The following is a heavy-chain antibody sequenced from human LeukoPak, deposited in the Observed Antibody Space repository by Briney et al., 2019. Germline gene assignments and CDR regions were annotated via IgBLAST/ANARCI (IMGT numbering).Heavy chain of an antibody. CDR1: GYTFTAYY. CDR3: ARDGIAARPGY. Sequence: ASVKVSCKTSGYTFTAYYMHWVRQALGQGPEWLGWIDPNSGGTNYAQKFQDRVTMTKDTSISTAYMELSGLRSDDTAVYYCARDGIAARPGYWGQGTLVTVSS. D-gene: IGHD6-6*01. CDR2: IDPNSGGT. V-gene: IGHV1-2*02. J-gene: IGHJ4*02.